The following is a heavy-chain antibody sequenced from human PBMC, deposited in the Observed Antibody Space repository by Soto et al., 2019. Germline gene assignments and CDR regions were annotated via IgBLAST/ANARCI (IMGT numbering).Heavy chain of an antibody. V-gene: IGHV4-59*01. CDR1: GGSISSYY. CDR2: IYYSGST. J-gene: IGHJ6*02. D-gene: IGHD6-13*01. Sequence: QVQLQESGPGLVKPSETLSLTCTVSGGSISSYYWSWIRQPPGKGLEWIGYIYYSGSTNYNPSLKSRVTISVDTSKNQFSLKLSSVTAADTAVYYCARVLRSIAAAGRKNYYYYGMDVWGQGTTVTVSS. CDR3: ARVLRSIAAAGRKNYYYYGMDV.